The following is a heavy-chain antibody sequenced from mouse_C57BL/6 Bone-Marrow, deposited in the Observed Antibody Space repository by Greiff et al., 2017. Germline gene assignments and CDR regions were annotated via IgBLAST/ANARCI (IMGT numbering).Heavy chain of an antibody. Sequence: QVQLQQPGAELVKPGASVKLSCKASGYTFTSYWMHWVKQRPGQGLEWIGMIHPNSGSTNYNEKFKSKATLTVDKSSSTAYMQLSSLTSEDSAVYYCARGGYDGYAMDYWGQGTSVTVSS. CDR2: IHPNSGST. J-gene: IGHJ4*01. V-gene: IGHV1-64*01. D-gene: IGHD2-3*01. CDR3: ARGGYDGYAMDY. CDR1: GYTFTSYW.